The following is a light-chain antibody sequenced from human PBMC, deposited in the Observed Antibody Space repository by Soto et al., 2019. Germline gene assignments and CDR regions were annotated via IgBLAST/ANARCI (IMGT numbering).Light chain of an antibody. CDR2: KAS. Sequence: QMTQSPSTLSASVGDTVTITCRASQGVGDWVAWYQQKPGKAPKVLIYKASSLESGVPGRFSGSGYXTXXSLTIGSLQPDXIATYYCQQYDAFSTFGQGTKVEIK. CDR3: QQYDAFST. V-gene: IGKV1-5*03. J-gene: IGKJ2*01. CDR1: QGVGDW.